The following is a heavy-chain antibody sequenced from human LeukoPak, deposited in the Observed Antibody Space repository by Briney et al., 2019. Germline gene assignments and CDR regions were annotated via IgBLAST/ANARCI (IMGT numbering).Heavy chain of an antibody. J-gene: IGHJ4*02. D-gene: IGHD1-26*01. Sequence: GGSLRLSCAASGFAFRSYWMSWVRQAPGKGLEWVANINQDGGEKYYVDSVKGRFTISRDNAENSLYLQMNSLRVEDTAVYYCANAYSGSSDYRGQGTLVTVSS. V-gene: IGHV3-7*01. CDR3: ANAYSGSSDY. CDR1: GFAFRSYW. CDR2: INQDGGEK.